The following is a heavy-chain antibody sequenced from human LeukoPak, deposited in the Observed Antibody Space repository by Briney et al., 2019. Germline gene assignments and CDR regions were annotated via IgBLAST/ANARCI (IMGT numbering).Heavy chain of an antibody. V-gene: IGHV3-73*01. CDR1: GFSLTDSS. J-gene: IGHJ4*02. CDR2: IRNKASTYAT. D-gene: IGHD2-21*02. Sequence: PGGSLRLSCAASGFSLTDSSVHWVRQASGKGLEWLSRIRNKASTYATAYAASVRGRFTISRDDSKHTAYLQMNSLKTDDTAMYYCTANGDNSDFWGQGTLVTVSS. CDR3: TANGDNSDF.